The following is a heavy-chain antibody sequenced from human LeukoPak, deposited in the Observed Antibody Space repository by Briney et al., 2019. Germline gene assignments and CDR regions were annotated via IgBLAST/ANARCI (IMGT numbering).Heavy chain of an antibody. Sequence: GGSLRLSCAASGFTFSRYDLSWVRQAPGKGLECVSTISRTVTTTYYADSVKGRFTISRDNSKNTLYLQMNDLRAEDTAVYYCAKVPTWIQLWLGGDYWGQGTLVTVSS. J-gene: IGHJ4*02. CDR2: ISRTVTTT. D-gene: IGHD5-18*01. V-gene: IGHV3-23*05. CDR1: GFTFSRYD. CDR3: AKVPTWIQLWLGGDY.